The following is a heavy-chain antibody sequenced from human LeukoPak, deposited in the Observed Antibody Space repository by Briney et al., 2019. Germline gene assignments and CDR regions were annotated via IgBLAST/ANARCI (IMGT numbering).Heavy chain of an antibody. J-gene: IGHJ4*02. CDR2: VWTRGST. D-gene: IGHD3-16*01. CDR1: GDSVSSYY. V-gene: IGHV4-4*09. Sequence: PSETLSLTCTVSGDSVSSYYWGWARQPPGKGLEWIGYVWTRGSTNYNPSLKSRVTISGDTSKNQFSLRLSAVTAADTAVYYCARLLGNYFDSWGQGTPVTVSS. CDR3: ARLLGNYFDS.